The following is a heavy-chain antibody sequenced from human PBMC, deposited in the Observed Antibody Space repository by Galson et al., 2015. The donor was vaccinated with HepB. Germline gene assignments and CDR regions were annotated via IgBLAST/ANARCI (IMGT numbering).Heavy chain of an antibody. CDR3: ARAVSYCSSTSCYTWWFDP. Sequence: SVKVSCKASGGTFSSYAISWVRQAPGQGLEWMGGIIPIFGTANYAQKFQGRVTMTRNTSISTAYMELSSLRSEDTAVYYCARAVSYCSSTSCYTWWFDPWGQGTLVTVSS. CDR2: IIPIFGTA. J-gene: IGHJ5*02. CDR1: GGTFSSYA. V-gene: IGHV1-69*05. D-gene: IGHD2-2*02.